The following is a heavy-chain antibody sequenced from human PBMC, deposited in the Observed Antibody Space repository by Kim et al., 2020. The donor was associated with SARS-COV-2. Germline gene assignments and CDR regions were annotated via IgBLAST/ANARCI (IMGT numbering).Heavy chain of an antibody. Sequence: SRVTISVDTSKNQFSLKLSSVTAADTAVYYCARDGLGATHRGDYYYYMDVWGKGTTVTVSS. CDR3: ARDGLGATHRGDYYYYMDV. J-gene: IGHJ6*03. D-gene: IGHD1-26*01. V-gene: IGHV4-30-2*05.